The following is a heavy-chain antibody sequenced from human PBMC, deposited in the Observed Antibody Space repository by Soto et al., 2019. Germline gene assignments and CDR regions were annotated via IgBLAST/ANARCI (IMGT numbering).Heavy chain of an antibody. CDR3: ARAGIAAAGSGEYAMDV. CDR1: GYTFTGYY. CDR2: INPNNGGT. D-gene: IGHD6-13*01. V-gene: IGHV1-2*02. J-gene: IGHJ6*02. Sequence: ASVKVSCKTSGYTFTGYYIHWVRQAPGQGLEWMGWINPNNGGTKYAQKFQGRVTLTIDTSINTAHMDPSRLRSDDTAVNFCARAGIAAAGSGEYAMDVWGQGTAVTVSS.